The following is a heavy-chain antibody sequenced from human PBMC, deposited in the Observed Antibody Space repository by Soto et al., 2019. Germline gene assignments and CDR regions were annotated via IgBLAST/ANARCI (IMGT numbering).Heavy chain of an antibody. CDR1: GFTFSNSD. CDR2: ISRSGDST. Sequence: EVQLLESGGGLVQPGGSLRLSCAASGFTFSNSDMSWVRQAPGKGLEWVAYISRSGDSTYYADSVKGRFTTSRDNSKNQLFLYVNSLRNEETAVYSCAFSGGWFDAFDVWGQGTMVTVSS. CDR3: AFSGGWFDAFDV. J-gene: IGHJ3*01. V-gene: IGHV3-23*01. D-gene: IGHD6-19*01.